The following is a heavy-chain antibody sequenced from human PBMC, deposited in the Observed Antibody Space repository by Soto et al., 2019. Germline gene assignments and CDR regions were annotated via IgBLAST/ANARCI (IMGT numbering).Heavy chain of an antibody. J-gene: IGHJ6*02. CDR2: VSPYSNIT. CDR1: DYIFTTYG. D-gene: IGHD3-16*01. CDR3: PGMGGRDLGLNYYSYSGMTV. Sequence: QMQLVQSGAEVKKPGASVTVSCKASDYIFTTYGISWVRQAPGQGLEWMGWVSPYSNITNYAQKSQGKATMTPGPPRAPGYMGRGGLRPDKPARNYGPGMGGRDLGLNYYSYSGMTVGGQGPSVTAPS. V-gene: IGHV1-18*01.